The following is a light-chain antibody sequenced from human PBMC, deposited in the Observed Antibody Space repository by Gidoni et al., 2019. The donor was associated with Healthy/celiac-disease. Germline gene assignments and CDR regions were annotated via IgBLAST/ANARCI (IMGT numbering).Light chain of an antibody. J-gene: IGKJ4*01. CDR3: MQALQTPLT. CDR2: LGS. Sequence: DIVMTQSPLSLPVTPGEPASISCRSSQSLLHSNAYNYLDWYLQKPGQSPQLLIYLGSSRASGVPDRFSGSGSGTDFTLKISRVEAEDVGVYYCMQALQTPLTFGGGTKVEIK. V-gene: IGKV2-28*01. CDR1: QSLLHSNAYNY.